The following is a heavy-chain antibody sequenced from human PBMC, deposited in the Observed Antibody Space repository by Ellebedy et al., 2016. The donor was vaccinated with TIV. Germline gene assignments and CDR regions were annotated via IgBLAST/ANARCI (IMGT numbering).Heavy chain of an antibody. CDR2: IYHSGST. CDR1: GYSISSGYY. J-gene: IGHJ6*02. CDR3: ARGSHTTYYDILTGYYWGYYYYGMDV. Sequence: SETLSLTXTVSGYSISSGYYWGWIRQPPGKGLEWIGSIYHSGSTYYNPSLKSRVTISVDTSKNQFSLKLSSVTAADTAVYYCARGSHTTYYDILTGYYWGYYYYGMDVWGQGTTVTVSS. V-gene: IGHV4-38-2*02. D-gene: IGHD3-9*01.